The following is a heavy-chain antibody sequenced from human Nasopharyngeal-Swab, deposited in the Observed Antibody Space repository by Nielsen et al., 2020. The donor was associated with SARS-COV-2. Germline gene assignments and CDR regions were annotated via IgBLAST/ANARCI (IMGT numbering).Heavy chain of an antibody. J-gene: IGHJ4*02. V-gene: IGHV4-59*08. CDR1: GGSISSYY. CDR3: ARGSLAAIPRSSWFFDY. D-gene: IGHD2-2*01. Sequence: SETLSLTCTVSGGSISSYYWTWIRQSPGKGLEWIGYIYYSGSTDYNPSLKGRVTISVDTSKNQFSLKLNSVTAADTAVYYCARGSLAAIPRSSWFFDYWGQGTLVTVSS. CDR2: IYYSGST.